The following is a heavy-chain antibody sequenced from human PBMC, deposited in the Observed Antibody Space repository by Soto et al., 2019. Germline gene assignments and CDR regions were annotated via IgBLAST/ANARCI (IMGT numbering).Heavy chain of an antibody. CDR3: ARGEDAFFYYGLDD. CDR1: CGSITSSY. J-gene: IGHJ6*02. CDR2: IYDTGIAGYTPST. V-gene: IGHV4-59*13. Sequence: SETLSLTLTLSCGSITSSYWSWIRRPPGKGREWIAYIYDTGIAGYTPSTSYQPSLKSRVTMSVDTSKSQFPLKLTSVTDADTAVYYCARGEDAFFYYGLDDWGQGTTVTVSS.